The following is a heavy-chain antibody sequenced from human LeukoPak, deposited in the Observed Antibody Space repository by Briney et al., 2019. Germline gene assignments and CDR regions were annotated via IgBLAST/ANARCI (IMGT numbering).Heavy chain of an antibody. V-gene: IGHV4-34*01. Sequence: PSETLSLTCAVYGGSFSGYYWSWIRQPPGKGLEWIGEINHSGSTNYNPSLKSRVTISVDTSKNQFSLKLSSVTAADTAVYYCARHLSWGPDYYYDSSGPSFDIWGQGTMVTVSS. D-gene: IGHD3-22*01. J-gene: IGHJ3*02. CDR2: INHSGST. CDR3: ARHLSWGPDYYYDSSGPSFDI. CDR1: GGSFSGYY.